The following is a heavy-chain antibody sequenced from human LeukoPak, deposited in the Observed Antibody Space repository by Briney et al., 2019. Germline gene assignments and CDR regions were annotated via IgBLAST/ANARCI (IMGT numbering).Heavy chain of an antibody. CDR1: GYTFNTYG. CDR2: ISPYNGNT. V-gene: IGHV1-18*01. Sequence: EASVKVSCKPYGYTFNTYGITWVRQASGQGLEWMGWISPYNGNTNYAQKLQGRVTMTTDTSTSTAYMELRSLRSDDTAVYYCATSYNWNDFGYWGQGTLVTVSS. CDR3: ATSYNWNDFGY. D-gene: IGHD1-20*01. J-gene: IGHJ4*02.